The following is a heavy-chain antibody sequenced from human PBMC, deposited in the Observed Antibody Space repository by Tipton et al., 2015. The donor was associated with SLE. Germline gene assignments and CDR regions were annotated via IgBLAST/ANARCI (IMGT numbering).Heavy chain of an antibody. D-gene: IGHD6-19*01. Sequence: TLSLTCTVSGGSISSYYWSWIRQPAGKGLEWIGRIYTSGSTNYNPSLKSRVTMSVDTSKSQFSLKLSSVAAADTAVYYCARDFTVAGTGAFDIWGQGTMVTVSS. CDR3: ARDFTVAGTGAFDI. CDR2: IYTSGST. V-gene: IGHV4-4*07. CDR1: GGSISSYY. J-gene: IGHJ3*02.